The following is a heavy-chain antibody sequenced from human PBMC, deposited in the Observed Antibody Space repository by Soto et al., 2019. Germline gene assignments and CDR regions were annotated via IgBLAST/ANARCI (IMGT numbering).Heavy chain of an antibody. J-gene: IGHJ4*02. D-gene: IGHD6-13*01. Sequence: QVQLVQSGAEVKEPGSSVKVSCKATGDLFNNYAFNWVRQAPGQGLEWMGRISPLFSTTNYAQKFQGRVTMGADEWTTIVYLEVSNLESEDTAMYYCAASTSVAAAGYFKFGGQGTLVTVSP. CDR1: GDLFNNYA. CDR3: AASTSVAAAGYFKF. V-gene: IGHV1-69*01. CDR2: ISPLFSTT.